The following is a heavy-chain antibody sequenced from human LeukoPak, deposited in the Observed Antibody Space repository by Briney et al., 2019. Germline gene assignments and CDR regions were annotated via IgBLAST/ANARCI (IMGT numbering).Heavy chain of an antibody. D-gene: IGHD2-15*01. CDR2: ISYSGNT. CDR3: ARHSKRGYCSGASCYRL. CDR1: RGSISSSSYY. J-gene: IGHJ4*02. V-gene: IGHV4-39*01. Sequence: SETLSLTCPVSRGSISSSSYYWGWIRQAPGKGLEWVGSISYSGNTYYSPSLKSRLTMSVDTSMNQFSLKLRSVTAADTAVYYCARHSKRGYCSGASCYRLWGQGTLVAVSA.